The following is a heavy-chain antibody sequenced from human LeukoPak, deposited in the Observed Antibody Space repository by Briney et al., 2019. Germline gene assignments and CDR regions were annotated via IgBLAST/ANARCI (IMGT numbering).Heavy chain of an antibody. D-gene: IGHD4-11*01. CDR2: IYYNGDT. CDR1: GGSISSSRSY. V-gene: IGHV4-39*07. Sequence: SETLSLTCSVSGGSISSSRSYWGWIRQTSGKGLEWVGGIYYNGDTYYNPSFKSRVSMSVDTAKNQISLILTSVTAADTAVYYCSREGYSCPNWFDTWGQGTLVTVPS. CDR3: SREGYSCPNWFDT. J-gene: IGHJ5*02.